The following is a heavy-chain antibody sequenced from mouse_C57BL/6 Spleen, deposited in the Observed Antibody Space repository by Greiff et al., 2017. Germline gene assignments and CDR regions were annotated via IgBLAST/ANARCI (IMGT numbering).Heavy chain of an antibody. CDR2: IDPEDGET. CDR3: ARGGDGWNAMEY. J-gene: IGHJ4*01. D-gene: IGHD2-3*01. V-gene: IGHV14-2*01. CDR1: GFNINDYY. Sequence: VHVKQPGAELVKPGASVKLSCTASGFNINDYYMHWVKQRTEQGLEWIGRIDPEDGETKYAPKFQGKSTITADTSSNTAYLQLSSLTSEDTAVYYCARGGDGWNAMEYWGQGTTVTVSS.